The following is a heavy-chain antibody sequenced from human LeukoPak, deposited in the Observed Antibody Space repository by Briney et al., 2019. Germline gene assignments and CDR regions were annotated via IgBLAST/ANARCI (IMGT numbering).Heavy chain of an antibody. J-gene: IGHJ4*02. D-gene: IGHD5-24*01. CDR3: AREGRKYEMATIRDFDY. CDR2: ISYDGSNK. Sequence: GGSLRLSCAASGFTFSSYAMHWVRQAPGKGLEWVAVISYDGSNKYYADSVKGRFTISRDNSKNTLYLQMNSLRAEDTAVYYCAREGRKYEMATIRDFDYWGQGTLVTVSS. CDR1: GFTFSSYA. V-gene: IGHV3-30-3*01.